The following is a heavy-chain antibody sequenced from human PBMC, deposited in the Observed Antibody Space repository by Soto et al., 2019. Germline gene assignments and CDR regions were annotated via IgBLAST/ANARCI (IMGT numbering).Heavy chain of an antibody. V-gene: IGHV3-30*18. CDR1: GFTFSSYG. Sequence: QVQLVESGGGVVQPGRSLRLSCAASGFTFSSYGMHWVRQAPGKGLEWVAVISYDGSNKYYADSVKGRFTISRDNSKNTLYLQMNSLRAEDTAVYYCAKGHLCGSWYGAARSWFDPWGQGTLVTVSS. CDR3: AKGHLCGSWYGAARSWFDP. D-gene: IGHD6-13*01. J-gene: IGHJ5*02. CDR2: ISYDGSNK.